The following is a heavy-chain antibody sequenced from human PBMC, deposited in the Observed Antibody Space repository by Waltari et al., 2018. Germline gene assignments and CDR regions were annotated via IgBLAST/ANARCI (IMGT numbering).Heavy chain of an antibody. CDR3: ARVGRTMVRGVGWYFDL. V-gene: IGHV4-59*11. Sequence: QVQLQESGPGLVKPSETLSLTCTVSGGSISSHYWSWIRQPPGKGLEWIGYIYYSGSTNYNPSLKSRVTISVDTSKNQFSRKLSSVTAADTAVYYCARVGRTMVRGVGWYFDLWGRGTLVTVSS. CDR2: IYYSGST. D-gene: IGHD3-10*01. J-gene: IGHJ2*01. CDR1: GGSISSHY.